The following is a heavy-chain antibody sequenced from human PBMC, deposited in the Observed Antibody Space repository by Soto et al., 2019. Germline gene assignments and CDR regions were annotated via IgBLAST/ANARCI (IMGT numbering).Heavy chain of an antibody. CDR2: IYHSGST. CDR3: ARSGVLNWFDP. D-gene: IGHD2-8*01. Sequence: SENLSLTCAVSGGSISSGGYSWSWIRQPPGKGLEWIGYIYHSGSTYYNPSLKSRVTISVDRSKNQFSLKLSSVTAADTAVYYCARSGVLNWFDPWGQGTLVTVSS. CDR1: GGSISSGGYS. J-gene: IGHJ5*02. V-gene: IGHV4-30-2*01.